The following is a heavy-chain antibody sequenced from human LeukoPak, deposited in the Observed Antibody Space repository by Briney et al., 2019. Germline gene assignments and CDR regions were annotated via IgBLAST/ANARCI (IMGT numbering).Heavy chain of an antibody. CDR1: GYTFTAQY. V-gene: IGHV1-2*02. J-gene: IGHJ4*02. D-gene: IGHD6-13*01. CDR3: ARTSSSSFDY. CDR2: IHPNNGDT. Sequence: GASVKVSCKASGYTFTAQYMHWVRQAPGQGLEWMGWIHPNNGDTKYAQSFLGRVTMTRDTSTTTAYMELSSLRSDDTAVYYCARTSSSSFDYWGQGTLVTVSS.